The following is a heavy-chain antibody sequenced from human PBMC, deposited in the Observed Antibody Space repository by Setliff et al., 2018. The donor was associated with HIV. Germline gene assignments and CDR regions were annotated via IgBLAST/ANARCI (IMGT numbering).Heavy chain of an antibody. CDR1: GGSEFTFSDVW. Sequence: PGGSLRLSCVVSGGSEFTFSDVWMSWVRQAPGKGLEWIGHIQRNADGGTTLYGAPVKGRFTISRDDLRSTLFLQMNALETEDTAMYYCVGAFLGFWGQGTLVTVS. CDR3: VGAFLGF. CDR2: IQRNADGGTT. J-gene: IGHJ4*02. D-gene: IGHD3-10*01. V-gene: IGHV3-15*01.